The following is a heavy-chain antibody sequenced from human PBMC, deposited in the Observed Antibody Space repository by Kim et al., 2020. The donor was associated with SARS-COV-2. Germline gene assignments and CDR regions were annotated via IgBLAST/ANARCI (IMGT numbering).Heavy chain of an antibody. D-gene: IGHD3-10*01. CDR3: ARGRGSVSYSFDY. Sequence: GGSLRLSCAASGFTFSDYTMYWVRQAPGKGLEWVTFISYDEFNKNYADSVKGRFTISRDNSKNTLYLQMNSLRAEDTAVYYCARGRGSVSYSFDYWGQGTLVTVSS. J-gene: IGHJ4*02. CDR2: ISYDEFNK. CDR1: GFTFSDYT. V-gene: IGHV3-30*04.